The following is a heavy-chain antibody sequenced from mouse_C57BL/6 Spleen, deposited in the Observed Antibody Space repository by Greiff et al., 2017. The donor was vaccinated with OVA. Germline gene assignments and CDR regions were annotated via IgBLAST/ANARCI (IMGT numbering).Heavy chain of an antibody. J-gene: IGHJ2*01. Sequence: VQLQQSGAELVKPGASVKISCKASGYAFSSYWMNWVKQRPGKGLEWIGQIYPGDGDTNYNGKFKGKATLTADKSSSTAYMQLSSLTSEDSAVYFCARKTMRGYFDYWGKGTTLTVSS. V-gene: IGHV1-80*01. CDR2: IYPGDGDT. CDR3: ARKTMRGYFDY. CDR1: GYAFSSYW. D-gene: IGHD1-1*02.